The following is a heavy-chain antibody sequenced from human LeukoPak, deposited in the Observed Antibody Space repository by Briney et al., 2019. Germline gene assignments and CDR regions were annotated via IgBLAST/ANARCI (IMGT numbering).Heavy chain of an antibody. CDR3: ASHGYSYGGYFDY. D-gene: IGHD5-18*01. CDR2: INPNSGGT. CDR1: GYTFTGYY. J-gene: IGHJ4*02. V-gene: IGHV1-2*02. Sequence: ASVKVSCKASGYTFTGYYMHWVRQAPGQGLEWMGWINPNSGGTNYAQKFQGRVSMTRDTSISTAYMELSRLRSDDTAVYYCASHGYSYGGYFDYWGQGTLVTVSS.